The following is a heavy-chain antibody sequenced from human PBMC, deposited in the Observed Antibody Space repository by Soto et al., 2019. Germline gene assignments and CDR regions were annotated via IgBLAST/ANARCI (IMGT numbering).Heavy chain of an antibody. Sequence: GGSLRLSCAASGFTFSSYWMSWVRKAPGKGLEWVANIKQDGSEKYYVDSAKGRFTISRDNAKNSLYLQMNSLRAEDTAVYYCAIDSLPYYYDSSGYHWFDPWGQGTLVTVSS. D-gene: IGHD3-22*01. V-gene: IGHV3-7*03. J-gene: IGHJ5*02. CDR2: IKQDGSEK. CDR1: GFTFSSYW. CDR3: AIDSLPYYYDSSGYHWFDP.